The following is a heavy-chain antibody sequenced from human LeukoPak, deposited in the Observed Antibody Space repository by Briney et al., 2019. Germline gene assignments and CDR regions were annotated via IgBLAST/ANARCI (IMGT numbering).Heavy chain of an antibody. CDR3: ARAKIAARGYSRYDADFDY. D-gene: IGHD5-12*01. J-gene: IGHJ4*02. CDR1: GYTFTGYY. CDR2: INPNSGGT. V-gene: IGHV1-2*02. Sequence: ASVKVSCKSSGYTFTGYYMHLVRQAPGQGLEWMGWINPNSGGTNYAQKFQGRVTMTRDTSISTAYMELSRLRSDDTAVYYCARAKIAARGYSRYDADFDYWGQGTMVTVSS.